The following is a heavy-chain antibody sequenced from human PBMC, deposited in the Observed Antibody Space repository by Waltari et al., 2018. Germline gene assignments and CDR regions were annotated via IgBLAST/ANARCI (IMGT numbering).Heavy chain of an antibody. CDR3: ARESQFGGSGTFIDY. CDR2: INPNSGGT. Sequence: QVQLVQSGAEVKKPGASVKVSCKASGYTFTGYYMHWVRQAPGQGLEWMGRINPNSGGTNYAQKFQGRVTMTRDTSISTAYMELSRLRSDDTAVYYCARESQFGGSGTFIDYWGQGTLVTVSS. D-gene: IGHD3-10*01. J-gene: IGHJ4*02. CDR1: GYTFTGYY. V-gene: IGHV1-2*06.